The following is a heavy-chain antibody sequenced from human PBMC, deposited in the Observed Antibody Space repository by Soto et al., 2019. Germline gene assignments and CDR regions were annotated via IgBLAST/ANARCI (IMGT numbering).Heavy chain of an antibody. V-gene: IGHV1-69*01. CDR3: ATDLGRAAAENDY. Sequence: QVQLVQSGAEVKKPGSSVKFSCKASGGTFSSYAISWVRQAPVQGLEWMGVIIPIFGTANYAQKFQGRVTIIADESRSTAYMDLSSMRAEDTAVYDCATDLGRAAAENDYWGQGNLVTVSS. CDR1: GGTFSSYA. D-gene: IGHD6-13*01. CDR2: IIPIFGTA. J-gene: IGHJ4*02.